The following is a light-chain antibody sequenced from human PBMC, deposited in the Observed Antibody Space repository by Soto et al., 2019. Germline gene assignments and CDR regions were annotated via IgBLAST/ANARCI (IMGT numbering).Light chain of an antibody. CDR2: GAS. J-gene: IGKJ3*01. CDR3: QHDYNFPLP. CDR1: QSVSSSY. V-gene: IGKV3D-7*01. Sequence: EIVMTQSPATLSLSPGERATLSCRASQSVSSSYLSWYQQKPGQAPRLLIYGASTRATGIPARFSGSGSGTDVTLTISSLQPEDFAVYYCQHDYNFPLPFGPGTKVDIK.